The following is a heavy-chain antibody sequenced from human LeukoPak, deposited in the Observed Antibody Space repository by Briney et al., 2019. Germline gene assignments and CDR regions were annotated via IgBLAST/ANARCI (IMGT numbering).Heavy chain of an antibody. Sequence: SQTLSLTCTVSGGSISSSGYYWSWLRQHPGKGLEWIGYIYYSGTTYYNPSLKSRVTISADTSKNQFSLKLFSVTAADTAVYYCAREDYYDSSGYLDYWGQGTLVTVSS. D-gene: IGHD3-22*01. V-gene: IGHV4-31*03. CDR1: GGSISSSGYY. J-gene: IGHJ4*02. CDR3: AREDYYDSSGYLDY. CDR2: IYYSGTT.